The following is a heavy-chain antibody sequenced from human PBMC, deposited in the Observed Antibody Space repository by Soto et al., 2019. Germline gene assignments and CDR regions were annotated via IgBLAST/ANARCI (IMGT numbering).Heavy chain of an antibody. CDR2: IYYSGST. Sequence: SETLSLTCTVSGGSISSYYWSWIRQPPGKGLEWIGYIYYSGSTNYNPSLKSRVTISVDTSKNQFSLKLSSVTAADTAVYYCASQEYCSSTSCYFDYWGQGTLVTVSS. D-gene: IGHD2-2*01. CDR1: GGSISSYY. V-gene: IGHV4-59*01. J-gene: IGHJ4*02. CDR3: ASQEYCSSTSCYFDY.